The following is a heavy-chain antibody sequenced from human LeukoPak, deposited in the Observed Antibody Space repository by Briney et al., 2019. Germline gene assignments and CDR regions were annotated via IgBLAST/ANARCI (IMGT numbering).Heavy chain of an antibody. V-gene: IGHV4-59*08. CDR2: IYYSGST. CDR1: GGSISSYY. D-gene: IGHD3-10*01. CDR3: ARSSSGSFIYSS. J-gene: IGHJ5*02. Sequence: PSETLSLTCTVSGGSISSYYWSWIRQPPGKGLEWIGYIYYSGSTNYNPSLKSRVTISVDTSKNQFSLKLSSVTAADTAAYYCARSSSGSFIYSSWGQGTLVTVSS.